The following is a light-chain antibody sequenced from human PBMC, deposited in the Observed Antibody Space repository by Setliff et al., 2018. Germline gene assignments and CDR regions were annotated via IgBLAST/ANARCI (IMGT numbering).Light chain of an antibody. CDR1: SSDVGSYNL. Sequence: QSALAQPASVSGSPGQSITISCTGTSSDVGSYNLVSWYQQHPGKAPKLMIYEVSKRPSGVSNRFSGSKSGNTASLTISGLQAEDEGDYYCCSYVTGGTLAFGGGTK. CDR2: EVS. J-gene: IGLJ3*02. V-gene: IGLV2-23*02. CDR3: CSYVTGGTLA.